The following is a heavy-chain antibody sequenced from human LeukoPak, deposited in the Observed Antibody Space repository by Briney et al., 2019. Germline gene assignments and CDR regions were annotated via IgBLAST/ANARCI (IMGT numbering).Heavy chain of an antibody. CDR1: GFTFSPYS. D-gene: IGHD6-13*01. CDR3: ARGSAADFDY. V-gene: IGHV3-21*01. Sequence: PGGSLRLSCAASGFTFSPYSLNWVRQAPGKGLEWVSSISSSSSYIYYADSVKGRFTISRDNAKNSLYLQMNSLRAEDTAVYYCARGSAADFDYWGQGTLVTVSS. CDR2: ISSSSSYI. J-gene: IGHJ4*02.